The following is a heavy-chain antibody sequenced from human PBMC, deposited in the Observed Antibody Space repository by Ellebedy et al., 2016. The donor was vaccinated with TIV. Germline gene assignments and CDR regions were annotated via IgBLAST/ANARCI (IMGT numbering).Heavy chain of an antibody. D-gene: IGHD3-10*01. CDR2: ISWDGGST. CDR1: GFTFDDYT. Sequence: GGSLRLXXAASGFTFDDYTMHWVRQAPGKGLEWVSLISWDGGSTYYADSVKGRFTISRDNSKNSLYLQMNSLRTEDTALYYCAKEGSQDYYGSGSYYYYYGMDVWGQGTTVTVSS. CDR3: AKEGSQDYYGSGSYYYYYGMDV. J-gene: IGHJ6*02. V-gene: IGHV3-43*01.